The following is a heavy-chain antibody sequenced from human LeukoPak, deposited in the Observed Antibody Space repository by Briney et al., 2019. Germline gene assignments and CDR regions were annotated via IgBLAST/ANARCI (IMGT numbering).Heavy chain of an antibody. CDR3: AKRGAGGKLFDY. J-gene: IGHJ4*02. Sequence: GGSLRLSCAASGFTFSSYEMNWVRQAPGKGLEWVSYISSSGSTIYYADSVRGRFTISRDNSKNTVYLQLNSLRAEDTAVYYCAKRGAGGKLFDYWGQGTLVTVSS. CDR1: GFTFSSYE. D-gene: IGHD6-13*01. V-gene: IGHV3-48*03. CDR2: ISSSGSTI.